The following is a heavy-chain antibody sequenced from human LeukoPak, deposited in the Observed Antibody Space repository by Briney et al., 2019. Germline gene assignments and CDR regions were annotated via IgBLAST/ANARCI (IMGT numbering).Heavy chain of an antibody. CDR2: IYYSGST. V-gene: IGHV4-39*07. CDR3: ARDLIAVAAPYYFDY. CDR1: GGSISSSSYY. Sequence: SETLSLTCTVSGGSISSSSYYWGWIRQPPGKGLEWIGSIYYSGSTYYNPSLKSRVTISVDTSKNQFSPKLSSVTAADTAVYYCARDLIAVAAPYYFDYWGQGTLVTVSS. J-gene: IGHJ4*02. D-gene: IGHD6-19*01.